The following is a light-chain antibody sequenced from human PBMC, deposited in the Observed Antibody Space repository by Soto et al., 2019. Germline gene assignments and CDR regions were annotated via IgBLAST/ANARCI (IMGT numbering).Light chain of an antibody. CDR2: AAS. J-gene: IGKJ2*01. Sequence: DIQMTQSPSSLSASVGDRVTITCRASQGIREDLGWYQQKPGKAPKRLIYAASSLPSGVPSRFSGSGSGTEFTLTISSLQPEDFATYYCLQHNNYPLTFGQGTKLEIK. V-gene: IGKV1-17*01. CDR1: QGIRED. CDR3: LQHNNYPLT.